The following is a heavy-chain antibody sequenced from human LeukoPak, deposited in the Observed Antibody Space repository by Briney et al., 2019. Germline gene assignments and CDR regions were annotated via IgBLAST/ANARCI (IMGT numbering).Heavy chain of an antibody. CDR3: AKSPYDSSGYYMDY. CDR1: GFTFSSYA. Sequence: PGGSLRLPCAASGFTFSSYAMSWVRQAPGKGLEWVSAISGSGVSTYYADSVKGRFTISRDNSKNTLYLQMNSLRAEDTAVYYCAKSPYDSSGYYMDYWGQGTLVTVSS. D-gene: IGHD3-22*01. J-gene: IGHJ4*02. CDR2: ISGSGVST. V-gene: IGHV3-23*01.